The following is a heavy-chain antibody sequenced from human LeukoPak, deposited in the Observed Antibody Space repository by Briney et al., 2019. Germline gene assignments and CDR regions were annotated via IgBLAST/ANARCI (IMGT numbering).Heavy chain of an antibody. CDR3: ARGGVPTGYSSGWWGAFDI. CDR1: GFTFSSYG. V-gene: IGHV3-13*01. J-gene: IGHJ3*02. D-gene: IGHD6-19*01. Sequence: PGGSLRLSCAASGFTFSSYGMHWVRQATGKGLEWVSAIGTAGDTYYPGSVKGRFTISRENAKNSLYLQMNSLRAGDTAVYYCARGGVPTGYSSGWWGAFDIWGQGTMVTVSS. CDR2: IGTAGDT.